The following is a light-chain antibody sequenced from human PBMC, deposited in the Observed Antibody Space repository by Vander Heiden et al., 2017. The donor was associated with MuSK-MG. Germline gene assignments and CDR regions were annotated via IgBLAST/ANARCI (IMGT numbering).Light chain of an antibody. Sequence: QSALTQPASDSGSPGQAITISCTGTSIDVGDDNLLFWYQQHSGKAPKLMIYEGSKRPSGVSNRFSCSNAGNTASLTISGHQAEDEADYYCCAYAGSNTWVFGGGTKLTVL. V-gene: IGLV2-23*01. CDR1: SIDVGDDNL. CDR3: CAYAGSNTWV. CDR2: EGS. J-gene: IGLJ3*02.